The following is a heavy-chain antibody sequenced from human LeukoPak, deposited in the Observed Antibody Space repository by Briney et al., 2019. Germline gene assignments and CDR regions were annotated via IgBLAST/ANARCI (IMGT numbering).Heavy chain of an antibody. CDR3: ARTYGEDPDY. V-gene: IGHV3-21*01. J-gene: IGHJ4*02. CDR1: GFTFSSYA. D-gene: IGHD4-17*01. Sequence: GGSLRHSCVASGFTFSSYAMGWVRQAPGKGLEWVSSISSSSSYIYYADSVKGRFTISRDNAKNSLYLQMNSLRAEDTAVYYCARTYGEDPDYWGQGTLVTVSS. CDR2: ISSSSSYI.